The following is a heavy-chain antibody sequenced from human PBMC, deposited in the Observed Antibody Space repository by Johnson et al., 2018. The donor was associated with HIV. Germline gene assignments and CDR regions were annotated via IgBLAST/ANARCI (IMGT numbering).Heavy chain of an antibody. Sequence: QVQLVESGGGLVKPGGSLRLSCAASGFTFNTYAMYWVRQAPGKGLEWVAIISYDGGNKYCADSVKGRFIISRDNARNTLYLQMNSLRTEDTAVYYCARDREYGLAWGWTLDIWGQGTMVTVSS. V-gene: IGHV3-30*04. CDR2: ISYDGGNK. J-gene: IGHJ3*02. D-gene: IGHD2/OR15-2a*01. CDR1: GFTFNTYA. CDR3: ARDREYGLAWGWTLDI.